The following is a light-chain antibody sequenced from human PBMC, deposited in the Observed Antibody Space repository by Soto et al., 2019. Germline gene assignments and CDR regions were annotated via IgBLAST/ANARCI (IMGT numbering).Light chain of an antibody. Sequence: DIVMTQSPLSLPVTPGEPASISCRSSQSILHSNGYNYLDWYLQKTGQSPQLLIYLGSNRASGVPDRFSGSGSGTDFTLKISRVEAEDVGVYYCMQALQTRWTFGQGTKVEIK. CDR1: QSILHSNGYNY. J-gene: IGKJ1*01. CDR3: MQALQTRWT. CDR2: LGS. V-gene: IGKV2-28*01.